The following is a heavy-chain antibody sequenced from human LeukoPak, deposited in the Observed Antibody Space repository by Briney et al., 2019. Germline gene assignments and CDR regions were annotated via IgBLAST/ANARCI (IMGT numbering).Heavy chain of an antibody. D-gene: IGHD3-22*01. Sequence: SETLSLTCTVSGAHISNYYWTWVRQSAAQGLEWIGRLHANESTIYNPSLKSRVTMSIDTSKDQLSLTLTSVTAADSAVYYCASLSSGAAFDVWGQGTVVTVSS. CDR2: LHANEST. V-gene: IGHV4-4*07. J-gene: IGHJ3*01. CDR1: GAHISNYY. CDR3: ASLSSGAAFDV.